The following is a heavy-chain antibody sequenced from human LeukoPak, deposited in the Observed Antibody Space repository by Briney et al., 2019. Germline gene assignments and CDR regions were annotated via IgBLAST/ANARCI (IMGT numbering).Heavy chain of an antibody. J-gene: IGHJ4*02. D-gene: IGHD3-22*01. Sequence: ASVKVSCKASGYTFTSYDINWVRQATGQGLEWMGWINTNTGNPTYAQGFTGRFVFSLDTSVSTAYLQISSLKAEDTAVYYCARVAGGDSSGYYALTFDYWGQGTLVTVSS. CDR1: GYTFTSYD. V-gene: IGHV7-4-1*02. CDR3: ARVAGGDSSGYYALTFDY. CDR2: INTNTGNP.